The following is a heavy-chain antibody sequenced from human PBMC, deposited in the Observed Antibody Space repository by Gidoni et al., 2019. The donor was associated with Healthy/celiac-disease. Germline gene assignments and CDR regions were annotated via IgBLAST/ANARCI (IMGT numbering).Heavy chain of an antibody. CDR3: ARDYYDSSGYSMGIDY. CDR1: GFTFRDDG. CDR2: ISSSSSYI. Sequence: EVQLVESGGGLVKPGGSLRLSCAASGFTFRDDGMNWVRQAPGKGLEWVSSISSSSSYIYYADSVKGRFTISRDNAKNSLYLQMNSLRAEDTAVYYCARDYYDSSGYSMGIDYWGQGTLVTVSS. V-gene: IGHV3-21*01. J-gene: IGHJ4*02. D-gene: IGHD3-22*01.